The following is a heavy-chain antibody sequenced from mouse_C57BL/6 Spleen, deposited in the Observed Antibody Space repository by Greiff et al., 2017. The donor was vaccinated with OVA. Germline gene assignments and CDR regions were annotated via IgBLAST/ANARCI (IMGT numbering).Heavy chain of an antibody. CDR3: ARGSPLAY. J-gene: IGHJ3*01. V-gene: IGHV1-76*01. Sequence: QVQLQQSGAELVRPGASVKLSCKASGYTFTDYYINWVKQRPGQGLEWIARIYPGSGNTYYNEKFKGKATLTAEKSSSTAYMQLSSLTSEDSAVYFCARGSPLAYWGQGTLVTVSA. CDR2: IYPGSGNT. CDR1: GYTFTDYY.